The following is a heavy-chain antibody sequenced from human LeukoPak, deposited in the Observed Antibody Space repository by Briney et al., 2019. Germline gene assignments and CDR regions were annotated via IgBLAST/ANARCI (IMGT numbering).Heavy chain of an antibody. V-gene: IGHV4-30-4*08. CDR1: GGSISSGDYY. J-gene: IGHJ4*02. CDR2: IYYSGST. D-gene: IGHD4-11*01. Sequence: SETLSLTCTVSGGSISSGDYYWSWIRQPPGKGREWIGYIYYSGSTYYNPSLKSRVTISVDTSKNQFSLKLSSVTAADTAVYYCARGLSGDYSTGWGQGTLVTVSS. CDR3: ARGLSGDYSTG.